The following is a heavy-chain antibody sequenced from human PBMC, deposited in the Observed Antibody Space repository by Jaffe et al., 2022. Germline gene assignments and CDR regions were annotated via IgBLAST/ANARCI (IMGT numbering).Heavy chain of an antibody. V-gene: IGHV1-2*06. CDR3: ARDPFFSTDAFDI. CDR1: GYTFTGYP. Sequence: QVQMVQSGAEVKKPGASVKLSCKASGYTFTGYPIHWVRQAPGQGLEWMGRISPNNGDTTYTQKFQGRVTMTRDTSITTAYMEVSRLRSDDTAIYYCARDPFFSTDAFDIWGQGTVVTVSS. J-gene: IGHJ3*02. CDR2: ISPNNGDT.